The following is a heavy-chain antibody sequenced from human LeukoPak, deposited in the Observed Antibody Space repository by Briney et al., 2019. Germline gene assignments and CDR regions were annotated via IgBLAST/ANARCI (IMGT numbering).Heavy chain of an antibody. V-gene: IGHV3-74*01. CDR1: GFTFSSYW. J-gene: IGHJ4*02. D-gene: IGHD4/OR15-4a*01. Sequence: GGSLRLSCAASGFTFSSYWMHWVRQAPEKGLVWVSRINSDGSSTSYADSVKGRFTISRDNAKNTLYLQMNSLRAEDTAVYYCARVAKDAYWGQGTLVTVSS. CDR2: INSDGSST. CDR3: ARVAKDAY.